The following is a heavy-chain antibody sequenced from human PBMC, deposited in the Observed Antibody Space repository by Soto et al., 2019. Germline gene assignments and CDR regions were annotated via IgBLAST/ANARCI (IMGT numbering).Heavy chain of an antibody. D-gene: IGHD5-12*01. J-gene: IGHJ4*02. V-gene: IGHV3-9*01. CDR3: AKDSGVATTREFDY. Sequence: PGGSLRLSCAASGFTFDDYAMHWVRQAPGKGLEWVSGISWNSGSIGYADSVKGRFTISRDNSKNSLYLQMNSLRAEDTALYYCAKDSGVATTREFDYWGQGTLVTVSS. CDR1: GFTFDDYA. CDR2: ISWNSGSI.